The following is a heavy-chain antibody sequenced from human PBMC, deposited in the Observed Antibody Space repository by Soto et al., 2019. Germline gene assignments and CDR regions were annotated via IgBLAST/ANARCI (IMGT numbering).Heavy chain of an antibody. CDR1: GYTFTSYG. D-gene: IGHD1-1*01. Sequence: QVQLVQSGAEVKKPGASVKVSCKSSGYTFTSYGISWVRQAPGQGLEWMGWISGYNGNTNYAQTLQGRVTMTTDTSTSTAYMKRRSLRSDDTAVYYGAGDEGYKWNDGGWFDPWGQGTLVTVSS. V-gene: IGHV1-18*01. CDR2: ISGYNGNT. J-gene: IGHJ5*02. CDR3: AGDEGYKWNDGGWFDP.